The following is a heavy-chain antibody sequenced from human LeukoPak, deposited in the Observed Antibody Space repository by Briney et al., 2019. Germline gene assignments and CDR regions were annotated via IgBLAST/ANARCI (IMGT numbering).Heavy chain of an antibody. CDR3: ASATDCSGGSCYKGDAFDI. J-gene: IGHJ3*02. Sequence: SETLSLTCAVYGGSFSPYYWNWIRQPPGKGLEWIAEISHSGSTNYNPSLKSRVTISVDTSKNQFSLKLSSVTAADTAVYYCASATDCSGGSCYKGDAFDIWGQGTMVTVSS. CDR1: GGSFSPYY. CDR2: ISHSGST. D-gene: IGHD2-15*01. V-gene: IGHV4-34*01.